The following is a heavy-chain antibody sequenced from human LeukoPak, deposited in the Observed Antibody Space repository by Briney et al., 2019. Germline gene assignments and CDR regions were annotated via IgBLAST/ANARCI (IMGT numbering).Heavy chain of an antibody. J-gene: IGHJ4*02. Sequence: SETLSLTCTVSGGSISSGSYYWSWIRQPAGKGLEWIGRIYTSGSTNYNPSLKSRVTMSVDTSKNQFSLKLSSVTAADTALYYCARSRGYFDYWGQGTLVTVSS. D-gene: IGHD6-13*01. V-gene: IGHV4-61*02. CDR3: ARSRGYFDY. CDR2: IYTSGST. CDR1: GGSISSGSYY.